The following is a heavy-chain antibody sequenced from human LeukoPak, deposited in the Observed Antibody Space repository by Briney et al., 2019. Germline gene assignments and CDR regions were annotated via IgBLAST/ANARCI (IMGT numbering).Heavy chain of an antibody. Sequence: GASVKVSCKASGYTFTSYYMHWVRQAPGQGLEWMGIINPSGGSTSYAQKFQGRVTMTRDTSTGTVYMELSSLRSEDTAVYYCAKVGGEDQLLEYFQHWGQGTLVTVSS. CDR1: GYTFTSYY. CDR2: INPSGGST. V-gene: IGHV1-46*01. CDR3: AKVGGEDQLLEYFQH. J-gene: IGHJ1*01. D-gene: IGHD2-2*01.